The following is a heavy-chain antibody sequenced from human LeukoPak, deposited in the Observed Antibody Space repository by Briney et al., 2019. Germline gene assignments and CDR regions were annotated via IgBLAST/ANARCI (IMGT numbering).Heavy chain of an antibody. CDR3: ARAYCTNGVCYPIFDY. Sequence: GGSLRLSCAASGFTFNNYWMTWVRQGPGKGLEWVAVIWYDGSNKYYADSVKGRFTISRDNSKNTLYLQMNSLRAEDTAVYYCARAYCTNGVCYPIFDYWGQGTLVTVSS. V-gene: IGHV3-33*08. J-gene: IGHJ4*02. CDR1: GFTFNNYW. D-gene: IGHD2-8*01. CDR2: IWYDGSNK.